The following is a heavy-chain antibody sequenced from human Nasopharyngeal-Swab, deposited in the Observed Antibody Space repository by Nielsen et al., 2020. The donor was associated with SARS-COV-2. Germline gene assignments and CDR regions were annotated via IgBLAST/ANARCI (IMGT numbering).Heavy chain of an antibody. J-gene: IGHJ4*02. CDR3: ATPWELSAY. D-gene: IGHD1-26*01. Sequence: WIRQPPGKGLEWIGSIYYSGSTYYNPSLKSRVTRSVDTSKNQFSLKLSSVTAADTAVYYCATPWELSAYWGQGTLVTVSS. CDR2: IYYSGST. V-gene: IGHV4-39*01.